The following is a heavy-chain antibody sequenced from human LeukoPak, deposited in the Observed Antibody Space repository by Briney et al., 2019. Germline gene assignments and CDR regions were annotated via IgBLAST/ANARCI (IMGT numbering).Heavy chain of an antibody. CDR3: ARGVVVGSYGSLVARVDNPDV. CDR1: GYTFTSYG. Sequence: ASVKVSCKASGYTFTSYGISWVRQAPGQGLEWKGWISAYNGNTNYAQKLHGRVTMTTDTSTSTAYMELRSLRSDDTAVYYCARGVVVGSYGSLVARVDNPDVWGKGTTVTVSS. V-gene: IGHV1-18*01. CDR2: ISAYNGNT. D-gene: IGHD1-26*01. J-gene: IGHJ6*04.